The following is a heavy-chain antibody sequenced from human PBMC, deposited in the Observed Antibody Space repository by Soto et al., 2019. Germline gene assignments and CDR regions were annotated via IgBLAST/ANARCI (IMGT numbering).Heavy chain of an antibody. V-gene: IGHV1-2*02. CDR3: ARKLELRGSYYYYYDMDA. Sequence: XSVKVSCKASGYTFTDYYMHWVRQAPGQGLEWMGWINPNSGGTNYAQKFQGRVTMTRDTSISTAYMELSRLRSDDTAVYYCARKLELRGSYYYYYDMDAWGQGTTVTV. J-gene: IGHJ6*02. CDR1: GYTFTDYY. D-gene: IGHD1-7*01. CDR2: INPNSGGT.